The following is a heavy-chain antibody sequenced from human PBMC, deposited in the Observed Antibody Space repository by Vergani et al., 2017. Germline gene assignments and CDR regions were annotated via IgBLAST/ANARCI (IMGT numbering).Heavy chain of an antibody. J-gene: IGHJ6*03. CDR3: ATKMGNDSNPYYYYYSMDL. Sequence: QVQLVQSGAEVKKPGSSVKVSCKASGGTFSSYAISWVRQAPGQGLEWMGGIIPIFGTANYAQKFQGRVTITADESTSTAYMELSSLSSEDTAVYYCATKMGNDSNPYYYYYSMDLWGKGTTVTVSS. CDR2: IIPIFGTA. CDR1: GGTFSSYA. D-gene: IGHD3-22*01. V-gene: IGHV1-69*01.